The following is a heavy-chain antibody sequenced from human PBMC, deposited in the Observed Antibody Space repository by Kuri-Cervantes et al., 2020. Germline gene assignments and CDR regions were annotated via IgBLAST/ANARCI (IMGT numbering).Heavy chain of an antibody. CDR3: ARGRDIVVVPAYGLIFDY. CDR2: IYHSGST. CDR1: GGSISSGGYS. Sequence: SETLSLTCAVSGGSISSGGYSWSWIRRPPGKGLEWIGYIYHSGSTYYNPSLKSRVTISVDRSKNQFSLKLSSVTAADTAVYYCARGRDIVVVPAYGLIFDYWGQGTLVTVSS. D-gene: IGHD2-2*01. J-gene: IGHJ4*02. V-gene: IGHV4-30-2*01.